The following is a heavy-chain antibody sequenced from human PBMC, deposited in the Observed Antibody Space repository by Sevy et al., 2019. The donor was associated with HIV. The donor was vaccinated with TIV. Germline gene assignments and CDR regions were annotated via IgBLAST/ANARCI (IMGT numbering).Heavy chain of an antibody. CDR2: ISGFGNT. Sequence: GGSLRLSCVASGFTFNTHVMNWVRQAPGKGLEWVSSISGFGNTYYVDSVRGRFTISRDNAKNTLYLQMNSLRADDTAVYYCAKVLNPAPESMMEVTVRSLKGFDVWGQGTMVTVSS. V-gene: IGHV3-23*01. J-gene: IGHJ3*01. CDR1: GFTFNTHV. D-gene: IGHD3-22*01. CDR3: AKVLNPAPESMMEVTVRSLKGFDV.